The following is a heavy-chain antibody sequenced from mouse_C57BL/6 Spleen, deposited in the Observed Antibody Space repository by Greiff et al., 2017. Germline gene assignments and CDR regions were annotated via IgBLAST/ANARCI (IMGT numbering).Heavy chain of an antibody. V-gene: IGHV14-1*01. CDR2: IDPEDGAT. D-gene: IGHD3-2*02. CDR3: TRGIRLHAMDY. CDR1: GFNIKDYY. J-gene: IGHJ4*01. Sequence: VQLQQSGAELVRPGASVKLSCTASGFNIKDYYMHWVKQRPEQGLEWIGRIDPEDGATENAPKFPGKATMTADTSSNTAYLQLSSLTSEDTAVYYCTRGIRLHAMDYWGQGTSVTVSS.